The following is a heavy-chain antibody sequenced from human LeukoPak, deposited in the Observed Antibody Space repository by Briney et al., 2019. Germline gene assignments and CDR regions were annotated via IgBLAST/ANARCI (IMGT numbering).Heavy chain of an antibody. CDR1: GYTFTGYY. D-gene: IGHD1-26*01. J-gene: IGHJ3*02. CDR3: ARDRGWGAFDI. CDR2: INPDNGCT. Sequence: ASLKVSCKASGYTFTGYYMHWVRQARGQGLEWMGRINPDNGCTNYGRKFQGRVTMTRDTSISTADMELSRLRSDDTAVYYCARDRGWGAFDIWGQGTVVTVS. V-gene: IGHV1-2*06.